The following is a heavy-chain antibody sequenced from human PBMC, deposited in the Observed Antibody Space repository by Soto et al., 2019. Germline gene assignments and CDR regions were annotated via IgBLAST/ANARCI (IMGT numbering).Heavy chain of an antibody. CDR2: IYYSGST. CDR3: ARGGSQQWLVPIHFDY. D-gene: IGHD6-19*01. J-gene: IGHJ4*02. V-gene: IGHV4-59*01. Sequence: PSETLSLTCTVSGGSISSYYWSWIRQPPGKGLEWIGYIYYSGSTNYNPSLKSRVTISVDTSKNQFSLKLSSVTAADTAVYYCARGGSQQWLVPIHFDYWGQGTLVTVSS. CDR1: GGSISSYY.